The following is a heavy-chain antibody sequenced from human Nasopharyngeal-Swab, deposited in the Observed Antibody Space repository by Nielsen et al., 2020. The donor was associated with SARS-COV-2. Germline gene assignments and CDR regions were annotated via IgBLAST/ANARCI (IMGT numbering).Heavy chain of an antibody. CDR3: ARVSENCSGGSCGADVPYFDL. D-gene: IGHD2-15*01. V-gene: IGHV4-31*02. Sequence: RQAPGKGLEWIGYIYYSGSTYYNPSLKSRVTISVDTSKNQFSLKLSSVTAADTAVYYCARVSENCSGGSCGADVPYFDLWGRGTLVTVSS. J-gene: IGHJ2*01. CDR2: IYYSGST.